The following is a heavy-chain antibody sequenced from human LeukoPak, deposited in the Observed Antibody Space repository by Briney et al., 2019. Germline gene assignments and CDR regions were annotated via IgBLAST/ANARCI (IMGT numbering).Heavy chain of an antibody. V-gene: IGHV1-2*02. Sequence: ASVKVSCKASGYTFTGYYMHWVRQAPGQGLEWMGWINPNSGGTNYAQKFQGRVTMTRDTSISTAYMELSRLRSDDTAVYYCARGHSGYDGPFDYWGQGTLVTVSS. CDR2: INPNSGGT. J-gene: IGHJ4*02. CDR1: GYTFTGYY. CDR3: ARGHSGYDGPFDY. D-gene: IGHD5-12*01.